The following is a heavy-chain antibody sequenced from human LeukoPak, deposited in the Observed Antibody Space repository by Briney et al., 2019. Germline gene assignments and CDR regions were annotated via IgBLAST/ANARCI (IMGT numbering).Heavy chain of an antibody. V-gene: IGHV4-4*02. CDR2: IYHSGST. CDR1: GGSISSSNW. Sequence: SETLSLTCAVSGGSISSSNWWSWVRQPPGKGLEWIGEIYHSGSTNYNPSLKSRVTISVDKSKNQFSMKLSSVTAADTAVYYCARDCSTSCQGYYYGMDVWGQGTTVTVSS. J-gene: IGHJ6*02. CDR3: ARDCSTSCQGYYYGMDV. D-gene: IGHD2-2*01.